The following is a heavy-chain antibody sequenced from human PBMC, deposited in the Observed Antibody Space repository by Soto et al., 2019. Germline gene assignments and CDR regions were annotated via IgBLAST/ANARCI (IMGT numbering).Heavy chain of an antibody. CDR1: GYTFTSYG. CDR2: ISAYNGNT. V-gene: IGHV1-18*01. CDR3: ARVPCGGGCKSPPDY. J-gene: IGHJ4*02. Sequence: ASVKVSCKASGYTFTSYGISWVRQAPGQGLEWMGWISAYNGNTNYAQKLQGRVTMTTDTSTSTAYMELRSLRSDDTAVYYCARVPCGGGCKSPPDYWGQGTLVTVSS. D-gene: IGHD2-21*02.